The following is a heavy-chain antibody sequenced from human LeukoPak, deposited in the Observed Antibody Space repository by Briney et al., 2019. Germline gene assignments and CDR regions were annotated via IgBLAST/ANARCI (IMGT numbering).Heavy chain of an antibody. CDR3: ARAVSSGWYN. Sequence: GASVKVSCKASGYTFTSYGTSWVRQAPGQGLEWMGWISAYNGNTNYAQKLQGRVTMTTDTYTSTAYMGLRSLSSDDTAVYYCARAVSSGWYNWGQGTLVTVSS. CDR2: ISAYNGNT. D-gene: IGHD6-19*01. J-gene: IGHJ4*02. V-gene: IGHV1-18*01. CDR1: GYTFTSYG.